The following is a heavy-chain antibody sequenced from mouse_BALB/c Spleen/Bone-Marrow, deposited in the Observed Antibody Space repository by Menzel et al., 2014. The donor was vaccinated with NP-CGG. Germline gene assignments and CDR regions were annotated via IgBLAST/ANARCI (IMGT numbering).Heavy chain of an antibody. CDR2: ISTYYGDA. Sequence: QVQLQQSGAELVRPGVSVKVSCKGSGYTFTDYAMHWVKQSHAKSLEWIGVISTYYGDASYNQKFKGKATMTVDKPSSTAYMELARLTSEDSAIYYCARVGNGNLDYWGQGTTLTVSS. J-gene: IGHJ2*01. CDR1: GYTFTDYA. CDR3: ARVGNGNLDY. V-gene: IGHV1S137*01. D-gene: IGHD2-1*01.